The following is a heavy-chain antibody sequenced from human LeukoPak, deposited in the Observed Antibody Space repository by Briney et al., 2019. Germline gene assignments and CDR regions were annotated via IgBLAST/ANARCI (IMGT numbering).Heavy chain of an antibody. Sequence: PGRSLRLFCAAPGFSFSNYAIHWVRQAPGKGLEWVAVISYDGSSQKHADSVKGRFTISRDNSKNTLFLQMNSLRVEDTAVYHCARDHCSGGGCYLNPLDPWGQGTLVTVSP. CDR2: ISYDGSSQ. CDR3: ARDHCSGGGCYLNPLDP. J-gene: IGHJ5*02. D-gene: IGHD2-15*01. CDR1: GFSFSNYA. V-gene: IGHV3-30*01.